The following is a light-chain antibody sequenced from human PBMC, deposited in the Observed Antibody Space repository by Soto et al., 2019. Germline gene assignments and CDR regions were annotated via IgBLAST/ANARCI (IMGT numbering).Light chain of an antibody. J-gene: IGLJ2*01. CDR1: RSNIGSNT. CDR3: ATWDDSLNGHVV. CDR2: SNN. Sequence: VLTQPPSESGTPGQRVTISCSGSRSNIGSNTVNWYQQLPGTAPKFLIYSNNQRPSGVPKRFSGSKSGTSASLAISGLQSEDEADYYCATWDDSLNGHVVFGGGTKLTVL. V-gene: IGLV1-44*01.